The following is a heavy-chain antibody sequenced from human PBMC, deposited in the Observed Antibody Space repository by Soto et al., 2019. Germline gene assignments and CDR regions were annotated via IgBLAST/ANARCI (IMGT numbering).Heavy chain of an antibody. J-gene: IGHJ4*02. CDR3: ARADLLWDSFDL. V-gene: IGHV3-23*05. CDR1: GFPFRNFA. D-gene: IGHD2-2*01. Sequence: GGSLRLSCAASGFPFRNFAMAWVRQAPGKGLEWVSIISNSGSSTYHGESVKGRFTTSRDNSKGTLSLHMRGVRIDDTAVYFCARADLLWDSFDLWGQGTLVTVSS. CDR2: ISNSGSST.